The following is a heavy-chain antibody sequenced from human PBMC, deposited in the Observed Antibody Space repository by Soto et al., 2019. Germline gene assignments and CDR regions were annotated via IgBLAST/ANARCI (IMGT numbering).Heavy chain of an antibody. CDR1: GFTFSSYW. Sequence: GGSLRLSCAASGFTFSSYWMSWVRQAPGKGLEWVANIKQDGSEKYYVDSVKGRFTISRDNAKNSLYLQMNSLRAEDTAVYYCARDLEMATTSGNYYGMDVWGQGTTVTAP. V-gene: IGHV3-7*03. CDR3: ARDLEMATTSGNYYGMDV. CDR2: IKQDGSEK. D-gene: IGHD5-12*01. J-gene: IGHJ6*02.